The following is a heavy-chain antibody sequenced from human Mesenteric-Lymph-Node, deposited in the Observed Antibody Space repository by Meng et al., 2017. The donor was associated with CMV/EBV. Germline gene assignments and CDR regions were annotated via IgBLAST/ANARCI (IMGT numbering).Heavy chain of an antibody. CDR3: ARPIGYCSSTSCYGGFDHYYGMDV. CDR1: GFTFSSYS. Sequence: GGSLRLSCAASGFTFSSYSMSWVRQAPGKGLQWISYISSGGRTRNYADSVEGRFTISRDNAKKSLYLQMKSLRAEDTAVYYCARPIGYCSSTSCYGGFDHYYGMDVWGQGTTVTVSS. CDR2: ISSGGRTR. D-gene: IGHD2-2*01. V-gene: IGHV3-48*04. J-gene: IGHJ6*02.